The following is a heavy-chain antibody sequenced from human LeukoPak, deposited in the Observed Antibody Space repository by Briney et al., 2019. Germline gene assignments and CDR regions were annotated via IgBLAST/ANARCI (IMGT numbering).Heavy chain of an antibody. Sequence: SETLSLTCTVSGGSISKFHWTWIRQPPGKGLEWIGYISYSGSTNYNPSLKSRVSISVDTSKNQFSLKLSSVTAADTAVYYCARDSSGWSSWGQGTLVTVSS. CDR2: ISYSGST. V-gene: IGHV4-59*01. CDR1: GGSISKFH. D-gene: IGHD6-19*01. J-gene: IGHJ5*02. CDR3: ARDSSGWSS.